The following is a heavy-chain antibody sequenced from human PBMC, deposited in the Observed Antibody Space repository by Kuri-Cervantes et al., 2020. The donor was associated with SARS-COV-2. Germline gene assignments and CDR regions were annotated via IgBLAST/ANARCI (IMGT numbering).Heavy chain of an antibody. J-gene: IGHJ6*03. Sequence: GESLKISCAASGFTFSSYSMNWVRQAPGKGLEWVSSISSSSSYIYYADSVKGRFTISRDNAKNSLYLQMNSLRAEDTAVYYCAKDGSVTKVARTTYYYYHYMDVWGKGTAVTVSS. CDR2: ISSSSSYI. D-gene: IGHD4-23*01. CDR1: GFTFSSYS. CDR3: AKDGSVTKVARTTYYYYHYMDV. V-gene: IGHV3-21*01.